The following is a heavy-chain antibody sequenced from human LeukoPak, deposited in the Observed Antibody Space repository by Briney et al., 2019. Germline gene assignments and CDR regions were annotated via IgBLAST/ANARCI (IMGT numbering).Heavy chain of an antibody. Sequence: GGSLRLSCTASGFTCGDYAMSWFRQAPGKGLEWVGFIRSKAYGGTTEYAASVKGRFTISRDDSKSIAYLQMNSLKTEDTAVYYCTRGGPIVVVVAATEFDPWGQGTLVTVSS. V-gene: IGHV3-49*03. J-gene: IGHJ5*02. CDR3: TRGGPIVVVVAATEFDP. CDR1: GFTCGDYA. D-gene: IGHD2-15*01. CDR2: IRSKAYGGTT.